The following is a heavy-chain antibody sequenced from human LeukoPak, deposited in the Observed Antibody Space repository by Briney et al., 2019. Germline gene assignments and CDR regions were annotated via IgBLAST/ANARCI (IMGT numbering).Heavy chain of an antibody. V-gene: IGHV4-59*12. CDR1: GGSISSYY. CDR2: IYYSGST. D-gene: IGHD3-22*01. J-gene: IGHJ4*02. CDR3: ARGENYYDNSGYDY. Sequence: PSETLSLTCTVSGGSISSYYWSWIRQPPGKGLEWIGYIYYSGSTNYNPSLKSRVTISVDTSKNQFSLKLSSVTAADTAVYYCARGENYYDNSGYDYWGQGTLVTVSS.